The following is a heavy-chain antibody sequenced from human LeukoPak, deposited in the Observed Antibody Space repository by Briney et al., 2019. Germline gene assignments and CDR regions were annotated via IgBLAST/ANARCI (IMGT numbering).Heavy chain of an antibody. CDR2: IYPGNSDT. J-gene: IGHJ3*01. CDR1: GYSFTSYW. Sequence: GESLKISCKGSGYSFTSYWIGWVRQMPGKGLEWMGIIYPGNSDTRYSPSFQGQVTVSADKSISTAYLQWSSLKASDTAMYYCARPNITSYYDSRGYDAFDVWGQGTMVTVSS. CDR3: ARPNITSYYDSRGYDAFDV. D-gene: IGHD3-22*01. V-gene: IGHV5-51*01.